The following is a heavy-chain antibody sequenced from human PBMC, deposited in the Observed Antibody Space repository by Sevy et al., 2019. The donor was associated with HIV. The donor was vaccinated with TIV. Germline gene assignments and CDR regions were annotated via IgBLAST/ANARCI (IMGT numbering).Heavy chain of an antibody. D-gene: IGHD3-3*01. J-gene: IGHJ6*02. CDR1: GFTFGDYA. V-gene: IGHV3-49*03. CDR3: TGVLGTISPYYYYGLDV. CDR2: IRSQTYGGTT. Sequence: GGSLRLSCTGSGFTFGDYAMSWIRQAPGKGLEWVGFIRSQTYGGTTEDAASVKGRFTISRDNSKSIAYLQMNSLKTEDTAVYYCTGVLGTISPYYYYGLDVWGQGTTVTVSS.